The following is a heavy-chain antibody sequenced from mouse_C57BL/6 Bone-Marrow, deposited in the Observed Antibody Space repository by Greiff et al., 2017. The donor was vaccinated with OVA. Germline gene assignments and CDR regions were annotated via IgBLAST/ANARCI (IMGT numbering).Heavy chain of an antibody. CDR2: INPSSGYT. CDR1: GYTFTSYT. CDR3: ARGDMGDSNYAVAY. D-gene: IGHD2-5*01. J-gene: IGHJ3*01. V-gene: IGHV1-4*01. Sequence: VQLKQSGAELARPGASVKMSCKASGYTFTSYTMHWVKQRPGQGLEWIGYINPSSGYTKYNQKFKDKATLTADKSSSTAYMQLSSLTSEDSAVYYCARGDMGDSNYAVAYWGQGTLVTVSA.